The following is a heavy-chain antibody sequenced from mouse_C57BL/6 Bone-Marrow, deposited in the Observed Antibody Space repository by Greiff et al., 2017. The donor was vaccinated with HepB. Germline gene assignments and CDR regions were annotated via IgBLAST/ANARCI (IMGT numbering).Heavy chain of an antibody. V-gene: IGHV5-6*01. Sequence: EVNVVESGGDLVKPGGSLKLSCAASGFTFSSYGMSWVRQTPDKRLEWVGNISSGGSYTYYPDSVKGRFTISRDNAKNTLYLQMGSLKSEDTAMYYCARLGVFAYWGQGTLVTVSA. J-gene: IGHJ3*01. CDR3: ARLGVFAY. CDR1: GFTFSSYG. CDR2: ISSGGSYT.